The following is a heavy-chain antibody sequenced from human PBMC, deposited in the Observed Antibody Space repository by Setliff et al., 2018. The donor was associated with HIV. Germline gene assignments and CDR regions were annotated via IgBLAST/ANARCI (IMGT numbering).Heavy chain of an antibody. V-gene: IGHV1-69*13. CDR2: VIPGFGAP. CDR1: GGTFSSYG. CDR3: AKGMDACSGGNCFGWKTFDI. D-gene: IGHD2-15*01. J-gene: IGHJ3*02. Sequence: GASVKVSCKSSGGTFSSYGVTWVRQAPGQGLEWMGGVIPGFGAPNHAQKFQGRVTITADESTKTAYMELSGLRSEDTAIYYCAKGMDACSGGNCFGWKTFDIWGQGTLVTVSS.